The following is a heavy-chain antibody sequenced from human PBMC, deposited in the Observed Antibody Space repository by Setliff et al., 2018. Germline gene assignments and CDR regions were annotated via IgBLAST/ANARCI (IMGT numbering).Heavy chain of an antibody. D-gene: IGHD2-21*02. Sequence: LGESLTISCAASGFAFTSSTMNWVRQSPGKSLEWVSSISGRSDYINYLDSVKGRFTVSRDNAYNSLSLQMSSLTAEDTGVYYCVRGLHYLPVGDSWGQGTLVTVSS. V-gene: IGHV3-21*01. CDR2: ISGRSDYI. CDR3: VRGLHYLPVGDS. J-gene: IGHJ4*02. CDR1: GFAFTSST.